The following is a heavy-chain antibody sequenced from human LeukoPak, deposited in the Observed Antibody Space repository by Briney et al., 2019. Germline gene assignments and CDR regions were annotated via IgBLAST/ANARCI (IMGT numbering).Heavy chain of an antibody. CDR2: IKGDGSEI. CDR3: ARDGSSFDY. J-gene: IGHJ4*02. CDR1: GFTFSNYW. Sequence: GGSLRLSCEASGFTFSNYWMRWVRQARGKRLEWVANIKGDGSEIYYVDSVKGPFTISRDNDKNSLYLQMNNLRAEDTAVYYCARDGSSFDYWGQGALVTVSS. V-gene: IGHV3-7*01. D-gene: IGHD2-15*01.